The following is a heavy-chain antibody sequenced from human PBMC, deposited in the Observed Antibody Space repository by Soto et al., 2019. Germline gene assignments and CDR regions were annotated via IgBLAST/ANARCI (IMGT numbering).Heavy chain of an antibody. CDR3: TTDLDGSGSYFRYYGMDV. J-gene: IGHJ6*02. Sequence: GGSLRLSCAASGFTFSNAWMNWVRQAPGKGLEWVGRIKSKTDGGTTDYAAPVKGRFTISRDDSKNTLYLQMNSLKTEDTAVYYCTTDLDGSGSYFRYYGMDVWGQGTTVTVSS. D-gene: IGHD1-26*01. CDR1: GFTFSNAW. CDR2: IKSKTDGGTT. V-gene: IGHV3-15*07.